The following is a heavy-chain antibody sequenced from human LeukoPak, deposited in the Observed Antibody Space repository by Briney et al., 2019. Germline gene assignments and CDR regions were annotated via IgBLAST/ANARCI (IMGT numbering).Heavy chain of an antibody. J-gene: IGHJ4*02. CDR2: INPSGGGT. CDR1: GYTFTKYY. CDR3: AREGSRGSYEDYFDY. D-gene: IGHD1-26*01. Sequence: ASVKVSCKASGYTFTKYYIHWVRQAPGQGLEWMGVINPSGGGTNYAQMFQGRVTMTRDTSTSTVYMELSSLRSEDTAVYYCAREGSRGSYEDYFDYWGQGTLVTVSS. V-gene: IGHV1-46*01.